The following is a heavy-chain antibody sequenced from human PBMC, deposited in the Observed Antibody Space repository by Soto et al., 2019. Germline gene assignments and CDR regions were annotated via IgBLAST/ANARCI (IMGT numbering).Heavy chain of an antibody. D-gene: IGHD3-3*01. CDR3: ARGGWNYDCLDA. CDR2: VTNSGGTT. J-gene: IGHJ6*02. CDR1: GFAFSGYS. V-gene: IGHV3-48*02. Sequence: GGSLRLSCEAYGFAFSGYSMNWVRQAPGKGLEWISCVTNSGGTTYYSDSVKGRFTISRDNAMNSLYLQMNNLRDEDTTVYYCARGGWNYDCLDAWGQGTTVTVSS.